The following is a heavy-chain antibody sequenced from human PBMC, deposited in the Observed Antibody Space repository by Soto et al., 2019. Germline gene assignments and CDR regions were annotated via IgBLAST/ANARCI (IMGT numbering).Heavy chain of an antibody. Sequence: SETLSLTCAVYGGSFSGYYWSWIRQPPGKGLEWIGEINHSGSTNYNPSLKSRVTISVDTSENQFSLKLSSVTAADTAVYYCARGFSPRGQLGHFDYWGQGTLVTVSS. CDR2: INHSGST. CDR3: ARGFSPRGQLGHFDY. J-gene: IGHJ4*02. CDR1: GGSFSGYY. V-gene: IGHV4-34*01. D-gene: IGHD6-6*01.